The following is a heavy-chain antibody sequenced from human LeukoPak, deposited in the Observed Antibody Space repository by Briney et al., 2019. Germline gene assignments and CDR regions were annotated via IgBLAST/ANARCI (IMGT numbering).Heavy chain of an antibody. J-gene: IGHJ4*02. CDR1: GFTFSSYA. CDR2: ISGSGGST. V-gene: IGHV3-23*01. CDR3: AKDRSSGWKPYYFDY. D-gene: IGHD6-19*01. Sequence: GGSLRLSCAASGFTFSSYAMSWVRQAPGKGLEWVSAISGSGGSTYYADSVKGRFTISRDNSKNTLYLQMNSLRAEDTAVYYCAKDRSSGWKPYYFDYWGQGTLVTVSS.